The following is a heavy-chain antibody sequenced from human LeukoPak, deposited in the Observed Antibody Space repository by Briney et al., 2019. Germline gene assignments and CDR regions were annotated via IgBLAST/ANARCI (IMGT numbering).Heavy chain of an antibody. Sequence: ASVKVSCKASGYTFTSYGISWVRQAPGQGLERMGWISAYNGNTNYAQKLQGRVTMTTDTSTSTAYMELRSLRSDDTAVYYCALGTYYDFWSGYYGYWGQGTLVTVSS. CDR1: GYTFTSYG. CDR2: ISAYNGNT. V-gene: IGHV1-18*01. J-gene: IGHJ4*02. CDR3: ALGTYYDFWSGYYGY. D-gene: IGHD3-3*01.